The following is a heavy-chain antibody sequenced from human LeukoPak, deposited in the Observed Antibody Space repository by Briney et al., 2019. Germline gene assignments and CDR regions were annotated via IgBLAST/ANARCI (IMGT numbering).Heavy chain of an antibody. CDR1: GGTFSSYA. J-gene: IGHJ3*02. CDR3: ARVGGEARDDAFDI. V-gene: IGHV1-69*04. CDR2: IIPTLGIA. Sequence: SVKVSCKASGGTFSSYAISWVRQAPGQGLEWMGRIIPTLGIANYAQKFQGRVTITADKSTSTAYMELSSLRSEDTAVYYCARVGGEARDDAFDIWGQGTMVTVSS. D-gene: IGHD2-21*01.